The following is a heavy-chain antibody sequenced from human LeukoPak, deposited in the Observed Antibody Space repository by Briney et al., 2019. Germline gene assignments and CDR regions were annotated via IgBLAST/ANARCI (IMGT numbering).Heavy chain of an antibody. Sequence: GGSLRLSCAASGFTFSSYAMSWVRQAPGKGLEWVSAISGSGGSTYYADSVKGRFTISRDNSKNTLYLQMNSLRAEDTAVYYCAKEVPLEVSEVVPRGYFDYWGQGTLVTVSS. J-gene: IGHJ4*02. CDR3: AKEVPLEVSEVVPRGYFDY. CDR2: ISGSGGST. V-gene: IGHV3-23*01. D-gene: IGHD2-2*01. CDR1: GFTFSSYA.